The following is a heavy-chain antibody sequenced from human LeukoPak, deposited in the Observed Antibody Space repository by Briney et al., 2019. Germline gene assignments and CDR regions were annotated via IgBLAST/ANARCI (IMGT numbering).Heavy chain of an antibody. CDR2: ISSSSSYI. V-gene: IGHV3-21*01. J-gene: IGHJ3*02. CDR3: ASDYYGSGSYYNAPDAFDI. CDR1: GLTFSSYS. Sequence: GGSLRLSCAASGLTFSSYSMNWVRQAPGKGLEWVSSISSSSSYIYYADSVKGRFTISRDNAKNSLYLQMNSLRAEDTAVYYCASDYYGSGSYYNAPDAFDIWGQGTMVTVSS. D-gene: IGHD3-10*01.